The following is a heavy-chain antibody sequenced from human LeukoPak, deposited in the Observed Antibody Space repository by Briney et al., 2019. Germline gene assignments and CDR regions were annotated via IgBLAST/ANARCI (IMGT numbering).Heavy chain of an antibody. J-gene: IGHJ4*02. CDR2: ISGTSRTK. V-gene: IGHV3-11*04. CDR3: ARDPSGVGSGPFDS. CDR1: GFTFSDYY. D-gene: IGHD3-10*01. Sequence: GGSVRLSCAASGFTFSDYYMSWIRQPPGKGLEWVSYISGTSRTKYYADSVKGRFTISRDNAKNSLYLQMNSLRAEDTAVYYCARDPSGVGSGPFDSWGPGTLVTVSS.